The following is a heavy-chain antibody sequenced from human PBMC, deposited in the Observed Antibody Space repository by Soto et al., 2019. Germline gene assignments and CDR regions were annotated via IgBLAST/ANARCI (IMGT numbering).Heavy chain of an antibody. Sequence: EVQLVESGGGLVQPGRSLRLSCAASGFRFDDFGMHWVRQAPGKGLEWVSGITWNSGSIAYADSVQGRFTISRDNAKNSLYLQMNSLRAEDTAFYYCTKAGSLLWFGEPIDYWGQGTLVTVSS. D-gene: IGHD3-10*01. CDR2: ITWNSGSI. CDR1: GFRFDDFG. V-gene: IGHV3-9*01. CDR3: TKAGSLLWFGEPIDY. J-gene: IGHJ4*02.